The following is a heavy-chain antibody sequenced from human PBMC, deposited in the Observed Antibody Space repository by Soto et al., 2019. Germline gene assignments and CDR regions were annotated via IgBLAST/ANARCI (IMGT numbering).Heavy chain of an antibody. CDR2: VYYSGST. V-gene: IGHV4-59*01. Sequence: QVQLQESGPGLVKPSETLSLTCTVSGGYISSYYWSWIRQPPGKGLAWIGYVYYSGSTNYNLSHKILDTRSVDTSKNQFSLKPSSVTAADTAVYYCARGLRWWFDHWGQGTLVTVSS. D-gene: IGHD5-12*01. CDR1: GGYISSYY. CDR3: ARGLRWWFDH. J-gene: IGHJ5*02.